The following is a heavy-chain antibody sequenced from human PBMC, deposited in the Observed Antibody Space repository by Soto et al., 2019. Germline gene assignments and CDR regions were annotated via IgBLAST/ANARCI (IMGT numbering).Heavy chain of an antibody. V-gene: IGHV3-73*02. CDR1: GFTLSGSA. CDR3: TRSGGSYSFGY. J-gene: IGHJ4*02. D-gene: IGHD1-26*01. CDR2: IRGKTHSYAT. Sequence: EVQLVESGGGLVQPGESLKLSCAASGFTLSGSAVHWVRQASGKGLEWVGRIRGKTHSYATEYIASVKGRFTMSRDDSNTTAYLQMTGLKTDDTAVYYCTRSGGSYSFGYWGQGNLVTVSS.